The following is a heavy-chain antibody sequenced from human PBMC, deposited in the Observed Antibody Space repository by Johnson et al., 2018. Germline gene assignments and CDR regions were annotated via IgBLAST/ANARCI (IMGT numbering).Heavy chain of an antibody. V-gene: IGHV4-61*02. CDR3: ARDRGTAMVRIHYYYYMDV. D-gene: IGHD5-18*01. Sequence: QVQLQESGPGLVKXSQTXSLXCTVSGGSISSGSYYWSWIRQPAGKGLEWIGRIYTSGSTNYNPSLKSRVTIPVDTSKNQFSLKLSSVTAADTAVYSCARDRGTAMVRIHYYYYMDVWGKGTTVTVSS. CDR2: IYTSGST. CDR1: GGSISSGSYY. J-gene: IGHJ6*03.